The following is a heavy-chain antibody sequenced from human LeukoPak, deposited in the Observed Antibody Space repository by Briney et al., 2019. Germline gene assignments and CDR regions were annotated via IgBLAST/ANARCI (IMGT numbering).Heavy chain of an antibody. CDR2: IRGSGGST. D-gene: IGHD3-22*01. CDR3: AKGYHYYDSSGFDY. J-gene: IGHJ4*02. CDR1: GFTFSSYA. Sequence: GRSLRLSCAASGFTFSSYAMSWVRQASGKGLEWVSAIRGSGGSTYYADSVKGRFTISRDNSKNTLYLQMSSLRAEDTAVYYCAKGYHYYDSSGFDYWGQGTLVTVSS. V-gene: IGHV3-23*01.